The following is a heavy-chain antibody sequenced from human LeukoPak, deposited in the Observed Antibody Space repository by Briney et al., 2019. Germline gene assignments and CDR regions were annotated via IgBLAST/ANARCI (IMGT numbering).Heavy chain of an antibody. CDR3: ARDLPYSSSWYPY. J-gene: IGHJ4*02. CDR1: GYTFTGYY. D-gene: IGHD6-13*01. CDR2: INPNSGGT. V-gene: IGHV1-2*02. Sequence: ASVKVSCKASGYTFTGYYMHWVRQAPGQGLEWMGWINPNSGGTNYAQKFQGRVTMTRDTSISTAYMELSRLRSDDTAVYYCARDLPYSSSWYPYWGQGTLVTVSS.